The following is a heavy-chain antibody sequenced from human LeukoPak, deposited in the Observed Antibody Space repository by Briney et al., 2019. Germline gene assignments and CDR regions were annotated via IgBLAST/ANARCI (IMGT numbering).Heavy chain of an antibody. J-gene: IGHJ6*03. CDR1: GGSFSGYY. CDR2: INHSGST. CDR3: ARHRYYDFWSGYYGPGLGMDV. Sequence: SETLSLTCAVYGGSFSGYYWSWIRQPPGKGLEWIGEINHSGSTNYNPSLKSRVTISVDTSKNQFSLKLSSVTAADTAVYYCARHRYYDFWSGYYGPGLGMDVWGKGTTVTVSS. D-gene: IGHD3-3*01. V-gene: IGHV4-34*01.